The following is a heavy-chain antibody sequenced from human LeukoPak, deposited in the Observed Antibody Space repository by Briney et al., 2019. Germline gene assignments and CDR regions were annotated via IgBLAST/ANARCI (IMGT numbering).Heavy chain of an antibody. CDR1: GGSISSGGYY. J-gene: IGHJ6*04. V-gene: IGHV4-30-2*01. CDR2: IYHSGST. Sequence: PSETLSLTCTVSGGSISSGGYYWSWIRQPPGKGLEWIGYIYHSGSTYYNPSLKSRVTISVDRSKNQFSLKLSSVTAADTAVYYCARERVYCSSTSCYGPLDVWGKGTTVTVSS. CDR3: ARERVYCSSTSCYGPLDV. D-gene: IGHD2-2*01.